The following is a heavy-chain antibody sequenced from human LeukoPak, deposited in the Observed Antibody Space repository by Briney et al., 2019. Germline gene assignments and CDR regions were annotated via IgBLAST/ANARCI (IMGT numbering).Heavy chain of an antibody. J-gene: IGHJ4*02. Sequence: ASVKVSCKVSGYTLTELSMHWVRQAPGKGLEWMGGFDPEDGETIYARKFQGRVTMTEDTSTDTAYMELGSLRSEDTAVYYCATADYDSSGHREYYFDYWGQGTLVTVSS. D-gene: IGHD3-22*01. V-gene: IGHV1-24*01. CDR2: FDPEDGET. CDR3: ATADYDSSGHREYYFDY. CDR1: GYTLTELS.